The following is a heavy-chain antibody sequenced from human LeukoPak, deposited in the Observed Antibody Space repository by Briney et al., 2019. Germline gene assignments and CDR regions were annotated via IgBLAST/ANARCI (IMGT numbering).Heavy chain of an antibody. Sequence: GASAKVSCKASGYTFTSYGISWVRQAPGQGLEWMGWISAYNGNTNYAQKLQGRVTMTTDTSTSTAYMELRSLRSDDTAVYYCARDRYKAVAGTRYYYYGMDVWGQGTTVTVSS. J-gene: IGHJ6*02. D-gene: IGHD6-19*01. CDR3: ARDRYKAVAGTRYYYYGMDV. V-gene: IGHV1-18*01. CDR1: GYTFTSYG. CDR2: ISAYNGNT.